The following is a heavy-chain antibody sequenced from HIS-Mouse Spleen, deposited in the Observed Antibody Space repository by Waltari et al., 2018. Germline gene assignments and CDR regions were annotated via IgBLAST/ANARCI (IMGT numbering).Heavy chain of an antibody. V-gene: IGHV3-30*18. CDR2: ISYDGSNK. J-gene: IGHJ4*02. CDR3: AKAIAVAGTLDY. D-gene: IGHD6-19*01. Sequence: QVQLVESGGGVVQPGRSLRLPCAASGFTVSCFGLHWVRQDPGKGLEWVAVISYDGSNKYYADSVKGRFTISRDNSKNTLYLQMNSLRAEDTAVYYCAKAIAVAGTLDYWGQGTLVTVSS. CDR1: GFTVSCFG.